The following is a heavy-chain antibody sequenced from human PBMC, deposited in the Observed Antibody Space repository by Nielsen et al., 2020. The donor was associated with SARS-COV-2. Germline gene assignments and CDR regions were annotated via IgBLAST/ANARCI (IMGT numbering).Heavy chain of an antibody. CDR3: ANPTGEFDY. CDR1: GFTFSSYA. Sequence: GESLKISCAASGFTFSSYAMHWVRQAPGKGLEWVAVISYDGSNKYYADSVKGRFTISRDNSKNTLYLQMNSLRAEDTAVYYCANPTGEFDYWGQGTLVTVSS. CDR2: ISYDGSNK. J-gene: IGHJ4*02. V-gene: IGHV3-30-3*01. D-gene: IGHD3-16*01.